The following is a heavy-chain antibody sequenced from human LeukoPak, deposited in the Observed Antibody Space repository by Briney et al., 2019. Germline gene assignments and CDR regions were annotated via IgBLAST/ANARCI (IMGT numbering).Heavy chain of an antibody. CDR3: AREWVVGAMGFDY. V-gene: IGHV4-59*01. CDR2: IYYSGST. D-gene: IGHD1-26*01. Sequence: PSETLSLTCTVSGGSISSYYWSWIRQPPGKGLEWIGYIYYSGSTNYNPSLKSRVTISVDTSKNQFSLKLSSVTAADTAVYCCAREWVVGAMGFDYWGQGTLVTVSS. J-gene: IGHJ4*02. CDR1: GGSISSYY.